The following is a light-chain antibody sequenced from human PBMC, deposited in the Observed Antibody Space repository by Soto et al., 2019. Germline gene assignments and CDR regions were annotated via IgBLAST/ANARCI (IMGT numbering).Light chain of an antibody. Sequence: DIQMTQSPSSLSASVGDRVTITCRASRYIRSDLSWCQQRPGQAPKVLIYTASSLQSGVPSRFSGSGSGTEFTLTISSLQPEDFATYYCQQLNSYPRTFGQGTKVDIK. CDR2: TAS. CDR3: QQLNSYPRT. CDR1: RYIRSD. J-gene: IGKJ1*01. V-gene: IGKV1-17*01.